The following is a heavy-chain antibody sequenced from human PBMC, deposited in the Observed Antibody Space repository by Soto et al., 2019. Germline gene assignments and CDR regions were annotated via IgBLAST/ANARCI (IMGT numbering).Heavy chain of an antibody. J-gene: IGHJ4*01. CDR3: ARDSGYGSGASVNHCLDF. D-gene: IGHD3-10*01. CDR2: ISSNGGST. CDR1: GFTFSSYA. Sequence: SLRLSCAASGFTFSSYAMHWVRQAPGKGLEYVSAISSNGGSTYYADSVKGRFTISRDNSKNTLYLQMGSLRAEDMAVYYCARDSGYGSGASVNHCLDFWGRGTLVTVSS. V-gene: IGHV3-64*02.